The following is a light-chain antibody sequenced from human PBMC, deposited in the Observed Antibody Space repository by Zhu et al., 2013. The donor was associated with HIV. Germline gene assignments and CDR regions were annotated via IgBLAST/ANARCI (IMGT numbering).Light chain of an antibody. CDR1: SSNIGAHV. Sequence: QSVLTQPPSVSAAPGQKVSISCSGGSSNIGAHVVAWYRQFPGAPPKLLIYDNNRRPSGIPDRFSGSKSGTSASLAISGLRSEDEGDYYCAAWDDSLSAWVFGGGTKLTVL. CDR3: AAWDDSLSAWV. V-gene: IGLV1-51*01. J-gene: IGLJ2*01. CDR2: DNN.